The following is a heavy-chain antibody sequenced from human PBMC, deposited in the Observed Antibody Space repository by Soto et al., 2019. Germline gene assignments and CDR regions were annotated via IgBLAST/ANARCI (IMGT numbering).Heavy chain of an antibody. V-gene: IGHV3-30-3*01. Sequence: GGSLRLSCAASGFTFSSYAMHWVRQAPGKGLEWVAVISYDGSNKYYADSVKGRFTISRDNSKNTLYLQMNSLRAEDTAVYYCARGGPLGPDYDFWSGYTNYFDYWGQGT. D-gene: IGHD3-3*01. CDR3: ARGGPLGPDYDFWSGYTNYFDY. CDR2: ISYDGSNK. J-gene: IGHJ4*02. CDR1: GFTFSSYA.